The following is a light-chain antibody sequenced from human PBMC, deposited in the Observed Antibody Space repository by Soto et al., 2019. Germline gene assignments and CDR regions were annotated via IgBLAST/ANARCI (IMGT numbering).Light chain of an antibody. CDR3: LQVKNFPRT. V-gene: IGKV1-12*01. CDR1: QGINSR. Sequence: DIQMTQAPSSVSASVGDRVTITCRASQGINSRVAWFQQRPGRAPKYLIQAASILQSGFPSRFSATGSGTDFTLTIDSLQPEDFATYYCLQVKNFPRTFGQGTKLEIK. CDR2: AAS. J-gene: IGKJ1*01.